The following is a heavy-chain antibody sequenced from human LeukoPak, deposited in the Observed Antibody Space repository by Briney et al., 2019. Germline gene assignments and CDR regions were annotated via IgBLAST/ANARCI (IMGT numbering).Heavy chain of an antibody. V-gene: IGHV3-30*04. Sequence: GGSPRLSCAASRFTFRNYAMHWVRQAPGKGLEWVAVISSDGTNKDYADSVKGRFSISRDNSKTTLYLQMNRLRADDTAVYYCARDRSQEFDPWGQGTLVTVSS. CDR1: RFTFRNYA. CDR3: ARDRSQEFDP. D-gene: IGHD3-10*01. J-gene: IGHJ5*02. CDR2: ISSDGTNK.